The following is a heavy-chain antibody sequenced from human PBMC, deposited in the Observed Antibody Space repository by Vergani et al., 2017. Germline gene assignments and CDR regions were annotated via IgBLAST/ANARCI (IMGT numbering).Heavy chain of an antibody. CDR1: GGSISSYY. CDR3: AREGFLEWFSWFDP. CDR2: IYYSGST. V-gene: IGHV4-59*01. D-gene: IGHD3-3*01. Sequence: QVQLQESGPGLVKPSETLSPTCTVSGGSISSYYWSWIRQPPGKGLEWIGYIYYSGSTNYNPSLKSRVTISVDTSKNQFSLKLSSVTAADTAVYYCAREGFLEWFSWFDPWGQGTLVTVSS. J-gene: IGHJ5*02.